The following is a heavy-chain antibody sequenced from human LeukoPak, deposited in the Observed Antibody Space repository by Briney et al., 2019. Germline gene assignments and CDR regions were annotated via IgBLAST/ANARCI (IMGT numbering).Heavy chain of an antibody. J-gene: IGHJ4*02. CDR3: ASTDYGDYGFDY. D-gene: IGHD4-17*01. V-gene: IGHV4-39*07. CDR2: IYYSGST. Sequence: SETLSLTCTVSGGSISSSSYYWGWIRQPSGKGLEWIGSIYYSGSTYYNPSLKSRVTISVDTSKNQFSLKLSSVTAADTAVYYCASTDYGDYGFDYWGQGTLVTVSS. CDR1: GGSISSSSYY.